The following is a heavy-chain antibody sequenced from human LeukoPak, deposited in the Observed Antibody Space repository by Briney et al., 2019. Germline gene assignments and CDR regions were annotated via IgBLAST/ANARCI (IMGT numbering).Heavy chain of an antibody. CDR3: ARELIHYYDSSGFFDR. CDR2: IRSTANGYAT. Sequence: PGGSLRLSCAASGLTFSNYGVHWVRQASGKGLEWVGRIRSTANGYATAYAASVKGRFTISRDDSKNTAYLQMDSLKTEDTAVYYCARELIHYYDSSGFFDRWGQGTLVTVSS. V-gene: IGHV3-73*01. CDR1: GLTFSNYG. J-gene: IGHJ4*02. D-gene: IGHD3-22*01.